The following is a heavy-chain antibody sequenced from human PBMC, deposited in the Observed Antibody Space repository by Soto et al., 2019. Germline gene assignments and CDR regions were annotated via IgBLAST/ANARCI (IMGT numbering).Heavy chain of an antibody. CDR3: AKEQEWSTGRGDYFDY. CDR1: GFSFSSYG. D-gene: IGHD3-3*01. V-gene: IGHV3-30*18. J-gene: IGHJ4*02. CDR2: ISYDGRNK. Sequence: GGSLRLSCAASGFSFSSYGMHWVRQAPGKGLEWVAVISYDGRNKYYADSVKGRFTISRDNSKNTLYLQMNSLRAEDTAVDYWAKEQEWSTGRGDYFDYWGQGTLGTVSS.